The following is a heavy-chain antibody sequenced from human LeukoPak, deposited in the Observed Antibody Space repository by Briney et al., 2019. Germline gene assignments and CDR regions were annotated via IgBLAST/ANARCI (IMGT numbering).Heavy chain of an antibody. J-gene: IGHJ4*02. CDR1: GFTFSNYW. Sequence: GGSLRLSCAAFGFTFSNYWMNWVRQAPGKGLEWVAIIKLDGSVKYYVDSVKGRFSISRDNAKNSVYLQMDNLRAEDTAVYYCARAGTGLDYWGQGTLVTVSS. CDR3: ARAGTGLDY. D-gene: IGHD2-8*02. CDR2: IKLDGSVK. V-gene: IGHV3-7*01.